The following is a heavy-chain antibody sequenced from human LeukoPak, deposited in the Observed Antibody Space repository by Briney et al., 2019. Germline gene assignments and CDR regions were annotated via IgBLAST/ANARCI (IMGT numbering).Heavy chain of an antibody. D-gene: IGHD2/OR15-2a*01. Sequence: GGSLRLSCAASGFTFSSYWMHWVRQAPGKGLVWVSRINSDGSSTSYADSVKGRFTISRDTAKNTLYLQMNSLRAEDTAVYYCARSRYTFGRGAFDIWGQGTMVTVAS. CDR1: GFTFSSYW. CDR2: INSDGSST. CDR3: ARSRYTFGRGAFDI. V-gene: IGHV3-74*01. J-gene: IGHJ3*02.